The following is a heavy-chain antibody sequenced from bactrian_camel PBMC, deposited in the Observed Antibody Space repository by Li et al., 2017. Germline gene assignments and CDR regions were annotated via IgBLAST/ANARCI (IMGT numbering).Heavy chain of an antibody. V-gene: IGHV3S63*01. CDR2: INHDGRT. J-gene: IGHJ4*01. CDR1: GFSVDDSA. D-gene: IGHD6*01. Sequence: HVQLVESGGGSVQAGETLTLSCTVSGFSVDDSAMAWYRQAPGSDCEMVAFINHDGRTLYADSVKGRFTISQDSAKTTVYLHSNNLKPEDTAMYYCAEAPYLRLSHVQDLGIVAYNYWSQGTQVTVS. CDR3: AEAPYLRLSHVQDLGIVAYNY.